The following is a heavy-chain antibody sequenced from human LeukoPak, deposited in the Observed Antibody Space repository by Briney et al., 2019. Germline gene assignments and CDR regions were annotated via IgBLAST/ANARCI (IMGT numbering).Heavy chain of an antibody. V-gene: IGHV3-48*03. J-gene: IGHJ4*02. D-gene: IGHD6-6*01. CDR2: ISSSGSTI. CDR3: ARTPRIAARPPYFDY. Sequence: GGSLRLSCAASGFTFSSYEMNWVRQAPGKGLEGVSYISSSGSTIYYAASVKGRFTISRDNAKNSLYLQMNSLRAEDTAVYYCARTPRIAARPPYFDYWGQGTLVTVSS. CDR1: GFTFSSYE.